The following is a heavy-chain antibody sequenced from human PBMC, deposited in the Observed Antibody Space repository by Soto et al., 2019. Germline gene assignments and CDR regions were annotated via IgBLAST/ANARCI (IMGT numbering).Heavy chain of an antibody. CDR3: ARDYGDYANWFDP. CDR1: GYTFTSYY. J-gene: IGHJ5*02. CDR2: INPSGGST. V-gene: IGHV1-46*01. D-gene: IGHD4-17*01. Sequence: QVQLVQSGAEVKKPGASVEVSCKASGYTFTSYYMYWVRQAPGQGLEWMGIINPSGGSTSYAQKFQGRVTMTRDTSTSTVYMELSSLRSEDTAVYYCARDYGDYANWFDPWGQGTLVTVSS.